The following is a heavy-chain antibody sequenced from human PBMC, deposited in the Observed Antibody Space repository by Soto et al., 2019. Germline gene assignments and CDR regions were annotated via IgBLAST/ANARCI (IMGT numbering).Heavy chain of an antibody. V-gene: IGHV1-69*13. CDR2: IIPIFGTA. D-gene: IGHD3-22*01. CDR1: GGTFSSYA. Sequence: SVKVSCKASGGTFSSYAISWVRQAPGEGLEWMGGIIPIFGTANYAQKFQGRVTITADESTSTAYMELSSLRSEDTAVYYCARGSYYYDSSGYLGDAFDIWGQGTMVTVSS. CDR3: ARGSYYYDSSGYLGDAFDI. J-gene: IGHJ3*02.